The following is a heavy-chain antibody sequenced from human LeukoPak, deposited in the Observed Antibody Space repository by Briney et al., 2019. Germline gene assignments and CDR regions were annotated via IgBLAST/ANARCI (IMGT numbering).Heavy chain of an antibody. V-gene: IGHV3-21*01. CDR1: GFILSSSS. CDR2: ISSSSSYI. CDR3: ARGGGDYGGNSLSDAFDI. J-gene: IGHJ3*02. Sequence: PGGSLRLSCAASGFILSSSSMNWVRQAPGKGLEWVSSISSSSSYIYYADSLKGRLTISRDNAKNSLYLQMDSLRAEDTAVYYCARGGGDYGGNSLSDAFDIWGQGTMVTVSS. D-gene: IGHD4-23*01.